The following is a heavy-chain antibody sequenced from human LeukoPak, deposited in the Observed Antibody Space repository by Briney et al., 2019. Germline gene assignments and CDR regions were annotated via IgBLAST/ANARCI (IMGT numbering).Heavy chain of an antibody. Sequence: SETLSLTCTVSGGSISSYYWSWIRQPPGKGLEWIGYIYYSGSTNYNPSLKSRVTISVDTSKNQFSLKLSSVTAADTAVYYCARDEVTGQNWYFDLWGRGTLVTVSS. J-gene: IGHJ2*01. CDR3: ARDEVTGQNWYFDL. CDR2: IYYSGST. V-gene: IGHV4-59*01. D-gene: IGHD2-21*02. CDR1: GGSISSYY.